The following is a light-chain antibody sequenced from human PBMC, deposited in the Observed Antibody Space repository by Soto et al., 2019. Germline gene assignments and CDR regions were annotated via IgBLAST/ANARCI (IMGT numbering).Light chain of an antibody. Sequence: QSVLTQPASVSGSPGQSITISCTGTSSDVVGYNYVSWYQQHPGKAPKLMIYDVSNRPSGVSNRFSGSKSGNTASLTISGLQAEDEADYYCSSYTSSSTLGVFGGGTQLTVL. CDR3: SSYTSSSTLGV. CDR2: DVS. V-gene: IGLV2-14*01. CDR1: SSDVVGYNY. J-gene: IGLJ2*01.